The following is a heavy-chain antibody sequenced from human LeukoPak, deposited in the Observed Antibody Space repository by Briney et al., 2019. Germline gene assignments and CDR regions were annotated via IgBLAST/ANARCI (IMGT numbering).Heavy chain of an antibody. CDR2: MYNGGTT. CDR1: GDSISRYY. Sequence: SETLSLTCTVSGDSISRYYWSWIRQPAGKGLQYIGRMYNGGTTNYNPSLKSRVTISVDTSKNQFSLILTSVTAADAAVYYCAGDKGWAQVPAPIYWGQGTPVTVSS. CDR3: AGDKGWAQVPAPIY. J-gene: IGHJ4*02. V-gene: IGHV4-4*07. D-gene: IGHD2-2*01.